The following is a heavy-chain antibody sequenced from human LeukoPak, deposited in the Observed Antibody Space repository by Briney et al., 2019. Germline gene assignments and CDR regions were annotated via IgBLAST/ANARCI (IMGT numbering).Heavy chain of an antibody. D-gene: IGHD2-15*01. CDR2: ISGDGSAT. CDR1: GFTFSTYW. V-gene: IGHV3-74*01. J-gene: IGHJ5*02. Sequence: GGSLTLSCAASGFTFSTYWMHWVRQAPGKGLVWVSRISGDGSATIYADSVKGRFTISRDNAENTMYLQTNSLTGEDTAVYYCTRRVSATRWFDPWGQGTLVCVSS. CDR3: TRRVSATRWFDP.